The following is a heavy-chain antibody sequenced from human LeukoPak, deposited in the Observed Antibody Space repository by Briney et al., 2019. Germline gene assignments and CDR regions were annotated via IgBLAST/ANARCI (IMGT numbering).Heavy chain of an antibody. J-gene: IGHJ4*02. V-gene: IGHV1-2*02. CDR1: GYTFTDFY. D-gene: IGHD3-16*01. Sequence: ASVKVFCKASGYTFTDFYVYWVRQAPGQGLEWMGWISPNTGGTNSAQKFQKGVTLTRDTSINTAYMELISLTSDDTAVYYCATLGLGREFDYWGQGTLVTVSS. CDR3: ATLGLGREFDY. CDR2: ISPNTGGT.